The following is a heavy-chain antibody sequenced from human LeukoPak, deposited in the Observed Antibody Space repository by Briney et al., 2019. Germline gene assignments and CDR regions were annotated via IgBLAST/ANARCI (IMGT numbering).Heavy chain of an antibody. CDR3: ARDRIAMVRGVTSTSDY. D-gene: IGHD3-10*01. J-gene: IGHJ4*02. V-gene: IGHV1-2*02. Sequence: ASVKVSCKASGYTFTGYYMHWVRQAPGQGLEWMGWINPNSGGTNYAQKFQGRVTMTRDTSISTAYMELSRLRSDDTAVYYCARDRIAMVRGVTSTSDYWGQGTLVTVSS. CDR1: GYTFTGYY. CDR2: INPNSGGT.